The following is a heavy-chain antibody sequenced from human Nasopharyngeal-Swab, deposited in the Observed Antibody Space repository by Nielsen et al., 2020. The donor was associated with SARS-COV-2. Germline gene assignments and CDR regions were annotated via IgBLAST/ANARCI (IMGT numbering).Heavy chain of an antibody. Sequence: GPRRRLVRVANIKEDGSEKNYVDSVKGRFTISRDNAKNSLYLQMNSLRADDTAVYYRARDTYCSGGSCYGYGMAVWGQGTTVTVSS. J-gene: IGHJ6*02. D-gene: IGHD2-15*01. CDR2: IKEDGSEK. CDR3: ARDTYCSGGSCYGYGMAV. V-gene: IGHV3-7*01.